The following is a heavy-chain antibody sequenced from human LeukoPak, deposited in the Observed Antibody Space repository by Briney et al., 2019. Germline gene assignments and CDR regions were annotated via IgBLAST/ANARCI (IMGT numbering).Heavy chain of an antibody. V-gene: IGHV3-48*03. J-gene: IGHJ4*02. CDR3: ARLGFGELLNVFDF. CDR1: GFTFSSYE. Sequence: PGGSLRLSCAASGFTFSSYEMNWVRQAPGKGLEWVSYISSSGSTIYYADSVKGRFTMSRDNAKKSLYLQMNSLRAEDTAVYYCARLGFGELLNVFDFWGQGTLVTVSS. CDR2: ISSSGSTI. D-gene: IGHD3-10*01.